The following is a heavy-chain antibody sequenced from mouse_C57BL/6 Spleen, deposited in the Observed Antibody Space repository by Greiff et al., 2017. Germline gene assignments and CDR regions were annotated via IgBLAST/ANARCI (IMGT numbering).Heavy chain of an antibody. D-gene: IGHD3-2*02. J-gene: IGHJ2*01. Sequence: QVQLQQPGAELVKPGASVKLSCKASGYTFTSYWMHWVKQRPGQGLEWIGMIHPNSGSTNYNEKFKSKATLTVDKSSSTAYMQLSSLTSEDSAVYYCARDSSGFQYDYWGQGTTLTVPS. CDR3: ARDSSGFQYDY. V-gene: IGHV1-64*01. CDR1: GYTFTSYW. CDR2: IHPNSGST.